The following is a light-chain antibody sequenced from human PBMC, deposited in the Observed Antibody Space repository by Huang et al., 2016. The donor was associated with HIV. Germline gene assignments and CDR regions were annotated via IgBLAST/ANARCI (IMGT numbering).Light chain of an antibody. CDR1: QSISSSS. J-gene: IGKJ1*01. CDR3: QQYGSSSWT. CDR2: GAS. V-gene: IGKV3-20*01. Sequence: EIVLTQSPGTLSLSPGERATLSCRASQSISSSSLAWYLQKPGQAPRLLIYGASSRATGIPDRFSGSGSGTDFTLTISRLESEDFAVYYCQQYGSSSWTFGQGTKVEIK.